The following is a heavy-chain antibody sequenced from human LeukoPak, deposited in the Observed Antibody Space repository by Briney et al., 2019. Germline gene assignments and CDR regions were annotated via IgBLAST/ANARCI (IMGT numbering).Heavy chain of an antibody. CDR2: ISYDGSNK. Sequence: AGGPLRLSCEAPGLTSSSYAMHWVRKVPGKGLKGVAVISYDGSNKYYADSVKGRFTISRDNSKNTLYLQMNSLRAEDTAVYYCARESNSSGYYGLIDCWGQGTLVTVSS. V-gene: IGHV3-30*17. J-gene: IGHJ4*02. CDR3: ARESNSSGYYGLIDC. D-gene: IGHD3-22*01. CDR1: GLTSSSYA.